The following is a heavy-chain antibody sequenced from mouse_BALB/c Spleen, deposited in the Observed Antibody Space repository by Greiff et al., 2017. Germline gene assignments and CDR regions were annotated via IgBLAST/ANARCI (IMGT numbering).Heavy chain of an antibody. Sequence: QVQLQQSGPELVRPGESVKISCKGSGYTFTDYAMHWVKQSHAKSLEWIGVISIYYDNTNYNQKFKGKATMTVDKSSSTAYMELARLTSEDSAIYYCARSGDYGSSSWFAYWGQGTLVTVSA. V-gene: IGHV1-67*01. J-gene: IGHJ3*01. CDR3: ARSGDYGSSSWFAY. D-gene: IGHD1-1*01. CDR2: ISIYYDNT. CDR1: GYTFTDYA.